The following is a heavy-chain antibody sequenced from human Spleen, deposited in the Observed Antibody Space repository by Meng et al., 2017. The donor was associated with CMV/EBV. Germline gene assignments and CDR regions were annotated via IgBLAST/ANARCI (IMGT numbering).Heavy chain of an antibody. J-gene: IGHJ4*01. V-gene: IGHV3-53*01. Sequence: GESLKISCAASGFTVSSFYMNWVRQAPGKGLEWVSIIYSSGTSYYTDSVKCRFTISRDNSKNTVYLEMNGLRADDTAVYYCTRDRGDLMYYFDYWGHGTLVTVSS. CDR2: IYSSGTS. CDR3: TRDRGDLMYYFDY. D-gene: IGHD3-10*01. CDR1: GFTVSSFY.